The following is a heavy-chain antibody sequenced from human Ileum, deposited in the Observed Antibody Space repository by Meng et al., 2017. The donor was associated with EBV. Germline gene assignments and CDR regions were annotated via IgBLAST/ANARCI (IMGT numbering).Heavy chain of an antibody. D-gene: IGHD3-22*01. CDR1: GFSLSISGVG. CDR2: IYWDDDK. V-gene: IGHV2-5*02. J-gene: IGHJ4*02. Sequence: QITLKESGPTLVNPXXTLTLTCPFSGFSLSISGVGVGWIRQPPGKALEWVALIYWDDDKRYSPSLKSRLTITKDTSKNQVVLTMTNMDPVDTATYYCTHRPMTSAYYYFDYWGQGTLVTVSS. CDR3: THRPMTSAYYYFDY.